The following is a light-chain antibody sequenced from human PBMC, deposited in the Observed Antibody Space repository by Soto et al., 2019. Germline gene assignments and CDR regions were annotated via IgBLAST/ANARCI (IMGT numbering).Light chain of an antibody. J-gene: IGKJ2*01. V-gene: IGKV1-5*01. CDR1: QSISTW. Sequence: DIQMTQSPSTVSASVGDGVTITCRASQSISTWLAWYQQKPGKAPNLLIYDASTLESGGPSGFSGSGSGTEFTLTISSLQPDDSATYYCQQSYSTPPYTFGQGTRLEIK. CDR3: QQSYSTPPYT. CDR2: DAS.